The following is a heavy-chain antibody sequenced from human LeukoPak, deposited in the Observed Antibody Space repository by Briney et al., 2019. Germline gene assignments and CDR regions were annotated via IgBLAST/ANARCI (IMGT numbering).Heavy chain of an antibody. V-gene: IGHV3-15*01. Sequence: GGSLRLSCAASGFTFSNAWMSWVRQAPGKGLEWVGRIKSKTDGGTTDYAAPVKGRFTISRDDSKNTLYLQMNSLKTEDTAVYYCTADFWSGYYYMDVWGKGTTVTVSS. CDR1: GFTFSNAW. J-gene: IGHJ6*03. CDR2: IKSKTDGGTT. CDR3: TADFWSGYYYMDV. D-gene: IGHD3-3*01.